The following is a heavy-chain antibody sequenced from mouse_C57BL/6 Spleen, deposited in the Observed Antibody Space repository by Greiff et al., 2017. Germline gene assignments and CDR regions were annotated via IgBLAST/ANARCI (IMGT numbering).Heavy chain of an antibody. J-gene: IGHJ2*01. CDR3: ARQDPYYFDY. Sequence: EVQLVESGGDLVKPGGSLKLSCAASGFTFSSYGMSWVRQTPDKRLEWVATISSGGSYTYYPDSVKGRFTISRDNAKNTLYLQMSSLKSEDTAMXYCARQDPYYFDYWGQGTTLTVSS. CDR2: ISSGGSYT. V-gene: IGHV5-6*01. CDR1: GFTFSSYG.